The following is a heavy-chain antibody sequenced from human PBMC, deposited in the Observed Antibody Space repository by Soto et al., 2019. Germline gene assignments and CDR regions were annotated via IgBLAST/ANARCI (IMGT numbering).Heavy chain of an antibody. CDR3: ASTSSGWAKKYYFDY. D-gene: IGHD6-19*01. CDR1: GYTFTGYY. Sequence: ASVKVSCKASGYTFTGYYMHWVRQAPGQGLEWMGWINPSGGSTSYAQKFQGRVTMTRDTSTSTVYMELSSLRSEDTAVYYCASTSSGWAKKYYFDYWGQGTLVTVSS. CDR2: INPSGGST. V-gene: IGHV1-46*03. J-gene: IGHJ4*02.